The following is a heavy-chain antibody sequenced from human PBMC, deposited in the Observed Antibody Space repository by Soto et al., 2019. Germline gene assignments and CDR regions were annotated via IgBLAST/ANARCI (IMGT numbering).Heavy chain of an antibody. Sequence: PSETQSLTCAVYGGSFSGYYGSWIRQPPGKGLEWIGEINHSGSTNYNPSLKSRVTISVDTSKNQFSLKLSSVTAADTAVYYCATYHDYGETYWGQGTLVTVSS. CDR1: GGSFSGYY. CDR3: ATYHDYGETY. J-gene: IGHJ4*02. CDR2: INHSGST. V-gene: IGHV4-34*01. D-gene: IGHD4-17*01.